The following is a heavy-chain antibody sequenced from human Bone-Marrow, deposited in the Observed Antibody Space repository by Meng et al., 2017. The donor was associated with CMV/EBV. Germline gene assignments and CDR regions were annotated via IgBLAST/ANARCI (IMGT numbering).Heavy chain of an antibody. J-gene: IGHJ6*02. CDR2: IDPNSGGT. V-gene: IGHV1-2*02. CDR1: GYTFTGYY. CDR3: ARDIVVVPAAHFSYYYYYGMDV. D-gene: IGHD2-2*01. Sequence: ASVKVSCKASGYTFTGYYMHWVRQAPGQGLEWMGWIDPNSGGTNYAQKFQGRVTMTTDTSTSTAYMELRSLRSDDTAVYYCARDIVVVPAAHFSYYYYYGMDVWGQGTTVTVSS.